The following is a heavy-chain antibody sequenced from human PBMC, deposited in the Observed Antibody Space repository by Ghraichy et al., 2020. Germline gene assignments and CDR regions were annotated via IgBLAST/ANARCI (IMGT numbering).Heavy chain of an antibody. CDR1: GDSVSRESVG. J-gene: IGHJ3*01. CDR3: ARDPYTGDLDGFDV. D-gene: IGHD7-27*01. CDR2: TYFLSKWYN. V-gene: IGHV6-1*01. Sequence: SETLSLTCAISGDSVSRESVGWDWIRQSPSRGLEWLGRTYFLSKWYNDSAVSVRGRIAINPDTSRNWVTLQLSSLTPEDTAVYYCARDPYTGDLDGFDVWGRGTMVTVS.